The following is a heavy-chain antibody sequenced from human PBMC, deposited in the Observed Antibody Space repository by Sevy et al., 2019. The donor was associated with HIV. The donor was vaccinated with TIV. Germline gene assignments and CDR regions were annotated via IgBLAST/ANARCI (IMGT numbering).Heavy chain of an antibody. CDR2: IIRIFGTA. CDR3: ARIPRGYSSSWYNCYGMDF. V-gene: IGHV1-69*13. J-gene: IGHJ6*02. D-gene: IGHD6-13*01. CDR1: GGTFSSYA. Sequence: ASVKVSCKASGGTFSSYAISWVRQAPGQGLEWMGGIIRIFGTANYAQKFQGRVTITADESTSTAYMELSSLRSEDTAEYYCARIPRGYSSSWYNCYGMDFWGQGTTVTVSS.